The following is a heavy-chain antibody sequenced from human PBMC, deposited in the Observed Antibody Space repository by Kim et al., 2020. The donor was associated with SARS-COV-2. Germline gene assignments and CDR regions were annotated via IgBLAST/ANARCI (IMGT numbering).Heavy chain of an antibody. CDR3: ARVNS. CDR2: LYAAGSA. Sequence: GGSLRLSCAASGFTVSSYYMTWVRQAPGQGLEWVSILYAAGSAYYADSVKGRFTISRDNSKNTLYLQMNSLRAEDTAVYYCARVNSWGQGTLFTVS. V-gene: IGHV3-66*01. CDR1: GFTVSSYY. J-gene: IGHJ5*02.